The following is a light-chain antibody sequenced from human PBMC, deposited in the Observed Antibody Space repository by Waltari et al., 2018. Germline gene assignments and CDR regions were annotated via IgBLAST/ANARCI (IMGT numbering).Light chain of an antibody. Sequence: DVKLTQSPSTLSASVGERVKLTCRASQGISIWLAWYQKKPGTPPRLLIYKASSLESGVPSRFSGSGSGTDFTLTISSLQPDDSSTYYCQQYNTYYLSFGGGTKVEI. CDR2: KAS. CDR1: QGISIW. J-gene: IGKJ4*01. V-gene: IGKV1-5*03. CDR3: QQYNTYYLS.